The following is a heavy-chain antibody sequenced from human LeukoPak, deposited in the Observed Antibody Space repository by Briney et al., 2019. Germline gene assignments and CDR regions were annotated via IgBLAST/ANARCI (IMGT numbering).Heavy chain of an antibody. Sequence: PGGSLRLSCAASGFTFSNYAMHWVRQAPGKGLEWVAVISYDGSNKSYADSVKGRFTISRDNSKNTLYLQMNSLRAEDTAVYYCASDLCSSTSCCSFDYWGQGTLVTVSS. CDR3: ASDLCSSTSCCSFDY. D-gene: IGHD2-2*01. J-gene: IGHJ4*02. CDR2: ISYDGSNK. CDR1: GFTFSNYA. V-gene: IGHV3-30-3*01.